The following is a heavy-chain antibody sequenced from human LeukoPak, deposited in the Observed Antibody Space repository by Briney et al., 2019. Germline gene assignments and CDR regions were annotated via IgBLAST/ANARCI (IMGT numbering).Heavy chain of an antibody. J-gene: IGHJ5*02. CDR2: IYDDGTT. V-gene: IGHV4-59*07. D-gene: IGHD2-21*02. CDR3: ARVFRGAVTANGFDL. CDR1: GGSINVNY. Sequence: SDTLSLTCSVSGGSINVNYWTWIRQPPGKGLGWIGYIYDDGTTNYNPSLESRITMSIDRSASPYSLTLRSVTAADTAVYYCARVFRGAVTANGFDLWGKGTLVSVSS.